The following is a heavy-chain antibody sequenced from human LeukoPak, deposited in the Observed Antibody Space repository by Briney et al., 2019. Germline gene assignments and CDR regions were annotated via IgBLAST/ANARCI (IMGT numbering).Heavy chain of an antibody. Sequence: PGGSLRLSCAASGFTFSSYAMSWVRQAPGKGLEWVSAISGSGGSTYYADSVKGRFTISRDNSKNTLYLQMNRLRGEDTAVYYCAKDVMISFGGVTISTVFDYWGQGTLVTVSS. V-gene: IGHV3-23*01. D-gene: IGHD3-16*01. CDR3: AKDVMISFGGVTISTVFDY. J-gene: IGHJ4*02. CDR2: ISGSGGST. CDR1: GFTFSSYA.